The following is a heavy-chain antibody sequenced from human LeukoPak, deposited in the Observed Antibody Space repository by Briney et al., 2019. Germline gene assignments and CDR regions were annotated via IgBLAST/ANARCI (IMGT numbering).Heavy chain of an antibody. V-gene: IGHV3-48*04. CDR3: ARAFSGSCDY. CDR2: ISSSSSTI. D-gene: IGHD1-26*01. CDR1: GFTFSSYN. J-gene: IGHJ4*02. Sequence: GGSLRLSCAASGFTFSSYNMNWVRQAPGKGLECVSYISSSSSTIYYADSVKGRFTISRDNSNNSLYLQMNSLRAEDTAVYYCARAFSGSCDYWGQGTLVTVSS.